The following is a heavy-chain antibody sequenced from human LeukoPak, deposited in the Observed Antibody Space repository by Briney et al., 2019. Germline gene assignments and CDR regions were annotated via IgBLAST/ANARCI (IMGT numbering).Heavy chain of an antibody. D-gene: IGHD5-24*01. V-gene: IGHV1-69*13. CDR1: GGTFSSYA. J-gene: IGHJ4*02. CDR2: XIPIFGTA. Sequence: SVKVSCKASGGTFSSYAISWVRQAPGQGLXXXXXXIPIFGTAXYXXXXXXXXXXXAXXSTSTAYMELSSLRSEDTAVYHCARXLEDGYSKGYFDYWGQGTLVTVSS. CDR3: ARXLEDGYSKGYFDY.